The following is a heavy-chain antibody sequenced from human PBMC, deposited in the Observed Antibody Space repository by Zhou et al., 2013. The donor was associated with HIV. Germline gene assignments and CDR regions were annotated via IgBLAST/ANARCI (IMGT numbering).Heavy chain of an antibody. V-gene: IGHV4-39*07. D-gene: IGHD1-1*01. CDR3: ARYNNNWQKFDY. J-gene: IGHJ4*02. CDR1: GGSISSRSYY. Sequence: QVQLKESGPGLVKPSETLSLTCTVSGGSISSRSYYWGWVRQPPGKGLEWIGSIYYSGSTYYNPSLKSRVTISVDTSKNQISLKLRSVTAADTAVYYCARYNNNWQKFDYWGQGTLVTVSS. CDR2: IYYSGST.